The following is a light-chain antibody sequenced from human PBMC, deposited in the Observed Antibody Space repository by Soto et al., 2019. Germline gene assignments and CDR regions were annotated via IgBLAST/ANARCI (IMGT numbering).Light chain of an antibody. J-gene: IGKJ1*01. Sequence: EIVMTQSPATLSVSPGERATLSCRASQGVNTNLAWYQQKPGQAPQLLIYGASTRATGVPGRFNSSGSGTEFTLTITILQSEDFANYSCQQYNSWPRTFGHGTKV. CDR3: QQYNSWPRT. V-gene: IGKV3-15*01. CDR2: GAS. CDR1: QGVNTN.